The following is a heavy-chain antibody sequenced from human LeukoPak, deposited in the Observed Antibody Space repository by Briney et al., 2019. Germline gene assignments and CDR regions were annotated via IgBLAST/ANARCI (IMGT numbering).Heavy chain of an antibody. CDR2: ISSSSSYI. CDR3: ARDNTAGGPFDY. V-gene: IGHV3-21*01. Sequence: GGSLRLSCAASGFTFSSYSMNWVRQAPGKGLEWVSSISSSSSYIYYADSVKGRFTISRDNAKNSLYLQMNSLRAEDTAVYYCARDNTAGGPFDYWGQGTLVTVSS. D-gene: IGHD6-13*01. CDR1: GFTFSSYS. J-gene: IGHJ4*02.